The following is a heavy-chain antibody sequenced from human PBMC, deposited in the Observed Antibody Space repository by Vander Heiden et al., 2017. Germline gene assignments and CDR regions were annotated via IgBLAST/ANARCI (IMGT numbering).Heavy chain of an antibody. CDR3: ARSHERGY. CDR2: MNPNSGNT. V-gene: IGHV1-8*01. J-gene: IGHJ4*02. CDR1: GYTFTSDD. Sequence: QVQLVQSGAEVRKSGASVKVSCKPPGYTFTSDDINWVRQATGQGLEWMGWMNPNSGNTGYAQKFQGRVTMTRNTSISTAYMGLSSLGSEDTAVYYCARSHERGYWGQGTLVTVSS.